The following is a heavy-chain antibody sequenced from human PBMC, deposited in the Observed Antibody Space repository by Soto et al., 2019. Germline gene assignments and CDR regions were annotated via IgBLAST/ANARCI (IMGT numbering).Heavy chain of an antibody. V-gene: IGHV3-30-3*01. J-gene: IGHJ6*02. D-gene: IGHD3-9*01. CDR1: GFTFSSYV. CDR2: ISYDGNNK. Sequence: GGSLRLSCAASGFTFSSYVMHWVRQAPGKGLEWVAHISYDGNNKYYADSVKGRFTISRDNSKNTLYLQMSSLRVDDTAVYYCARSEETYNDVLTGMDLYYYYLGMDVWGQGTTVTVSS. CDR3: ARSEETYNDVLTGMDLYYYYLGMDV.